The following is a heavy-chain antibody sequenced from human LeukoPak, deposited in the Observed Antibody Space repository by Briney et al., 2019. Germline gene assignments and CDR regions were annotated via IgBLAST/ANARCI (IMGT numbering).Heavy chain of an antibody. D-gene: IGHD3-16*01. CDR2: INGAGDNT. Sequence: GGSLRLSCAASGYTFSSHGLTRVRQAPGKGLEWVSTINGAGDNTYYAETVKGRFTISRDNSKNTLYLQMHSLRAEDTAIYYCAKVSVCYGCYLDYWGQGTLVTVS. J-gene: IGHJ4*02. V-gene: IGHV3-23*01. CDR3: AKVSVCYGCYLDY. CDR1: GYTFSSHG.